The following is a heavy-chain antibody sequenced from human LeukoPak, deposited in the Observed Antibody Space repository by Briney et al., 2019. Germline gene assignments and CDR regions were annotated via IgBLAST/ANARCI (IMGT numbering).Heavy chain of an antibody. CDR1: GYTFTSHG. CDR2: IGGYNGNT. J-gene: IGHJ4*02. V-gene: IGHV1-18*01. D-gene: IGHD3-16*02. Sequence: ASVKVSCKASGYTFTSHGINWVRQAPGQGLEWMGWIGGYNGNTEYAQKFQGRVTMTTDRSTNTVYLELRSLRSDDTAVYYCARDRPTMITFGGVIIAAYWGQGTLVSVSS. CDR3: ARDRPTMITFGGVIIAAY.